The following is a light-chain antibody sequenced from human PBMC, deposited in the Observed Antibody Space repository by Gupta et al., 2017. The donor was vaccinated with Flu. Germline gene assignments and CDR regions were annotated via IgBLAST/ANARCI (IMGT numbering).Light chain of an antibody. V-gene: IGKV4-1*01. CDR3: QQYDSNPST. CDR2: WAS. CDR1: Y. J-gene: IGKJ5*01. Sequence: YISWYQQKPGQPPKLLIYWASTRESGVPDRFSGSGSGTDFSLTISNLQSYDVAIYYCQQYDSNPSTFGQGTRLEIE.